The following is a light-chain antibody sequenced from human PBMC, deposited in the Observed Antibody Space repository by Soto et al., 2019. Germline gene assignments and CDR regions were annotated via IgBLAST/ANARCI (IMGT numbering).Light chain of an antibody. Sequence: QSVLTQPASVSGSPGQSITISCTGTSSDIGYYNYVSWYQQHPGEVPKLMIYDVNSRPSGVSNRFSGSKSGNTASLTISGLQAEDEADYYCSSYTTTSTVIFGGGTKVTVL. CDR1: SSDIGYYNY. V-gene: IGLV2-14*01. J-gene: IGLJ2*01. CDR2: DVN. CDR3: SSYTTTSTVI.